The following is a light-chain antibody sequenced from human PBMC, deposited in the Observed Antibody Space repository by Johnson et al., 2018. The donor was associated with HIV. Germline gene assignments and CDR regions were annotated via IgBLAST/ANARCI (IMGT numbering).Light chain of an antibody. V-gene: IGLV1-51*01. Sequence: QSVLTQPPSVSAAPGQKVTISCSGGSSNIGNNYVSWYQQLPGTAPKLLIYDNNKRPSGIPDRFSGSKSGTSATLGITGLQTGDEADYYCGTWNSSLSGGPYVFGTGTKVTAL. J-gene: IGLJ1*01. CDR1: SSNIGNNY. CDR2: DNN. CDR3: GTWNSSLSGGPYV.